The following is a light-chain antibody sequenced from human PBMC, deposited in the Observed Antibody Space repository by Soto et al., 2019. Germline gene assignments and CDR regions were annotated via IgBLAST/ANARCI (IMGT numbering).Light chain of an antibody. J-gene: IGLJ1*01. CDR1: SSDVGSHNL. CDR2: EAS. CDR3: CSSAAGSTYV. V-gene: IGLV2-23*01. Sequence: QSVLTQPASVSGSPGQSITISCTGTSSDVGSHNLVSWYQHYPGKAPKLIIFEASKRPSGVSNRFSGSKSGSTASLTTSGLQAEDEADYYCCSSAAGSTYVFGTGTKVTVL.